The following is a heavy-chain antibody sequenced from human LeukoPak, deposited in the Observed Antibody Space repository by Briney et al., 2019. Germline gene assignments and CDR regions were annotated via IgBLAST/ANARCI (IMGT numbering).Heavy chain of an antibody. V-gene: IGHV7-4-1*02. CDR2: INTNTGNP. J-gene: IGHJ4*02. CDR1: GYTFTSYT. CDR3: ARARWSYYVADDY. D-gene: IGHD3-10*02. Sequence: ASVKVSCKASGYTFTSYTINWVRQAPGQGLEGRGWINTNTGNPKYAQGLTGRFVFSLDTSSRTESLQISSLKSEDTATYYCARARWSYYVADDYWGQGTLVTVSS.